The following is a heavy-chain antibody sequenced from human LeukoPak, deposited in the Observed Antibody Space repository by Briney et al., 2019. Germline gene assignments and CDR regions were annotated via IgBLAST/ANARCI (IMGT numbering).Heavy chain of an antibody. CDR2: INHSGST. J-gene: IGHJ6*02. CDR3: ARGDSYRIAAAGTWLSYGMDV. D-gene: IGHD6-13*01. Sequence: SETLSLTCAVYGGSFSGYYWSWIRQPPGKGLEWIGEINHSGSTNYNTSLKSRVTISVDTAKNQFSLKLSSVTAADTAVYYCARGDSYRIAAAGTWLSYGMDVWGQGTTVTVSS. CDR1: GGSFSGYY. V-gene: IGHV4-34*01.